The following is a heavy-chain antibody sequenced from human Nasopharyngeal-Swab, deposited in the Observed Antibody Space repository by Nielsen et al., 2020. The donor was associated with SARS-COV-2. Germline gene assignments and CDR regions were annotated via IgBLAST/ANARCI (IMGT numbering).Heavy chain of an antibody. J-gene: IGHJ4*02. CDR1: GFTFSSYA. D-gene: IGHD3-16*02. Sequence: GSLRLSCVASGFTFSSYAMSWVRQAPGKGLEWVSSISSSSSYIYYAGSVKGRFTISRDNAKNSLYLQMNSLRAEDTAVYYCARDWSDYIWGSYRPMGFDYWGQGTLVTVSS. CDR3: ARDWSDYIWGSYRPMGFDY. V-gene: IGHV3-21*01. CDR2: ISSSSSYI.